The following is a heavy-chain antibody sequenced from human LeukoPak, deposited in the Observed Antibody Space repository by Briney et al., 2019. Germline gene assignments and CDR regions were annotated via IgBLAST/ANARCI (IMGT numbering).Heavy chain of an antibody. D-gene: IGHD6-19*01. V-gene: IGHV3-21*01. CDR1: GFTFISYS. CDR3: ARAAVADTPGPFDD. Sequence: GGSLRLSCVASGFTFISYSMNWVRQAPGGGLEWVSTISSYSSYVHYADSVKGRFTISRDNAKNSLFLQMNSLRVEDTAVYYCARAAVADTPGPFDDWGQGTLVTVSS. J-gene: IGHJ4*02. CDR2: ISSYSSYV.